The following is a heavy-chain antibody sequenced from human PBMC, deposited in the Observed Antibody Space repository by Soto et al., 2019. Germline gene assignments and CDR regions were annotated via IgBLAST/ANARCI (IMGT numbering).Heavy chain of an antibody. Sequence: SETLSLTCTVSGGSINTGNYYWSWIRQPPGEGLEWIGYILNSGSTYYNPSLKSRVAMSVDTSKNQFSLKMSSVTAADTAVYNCAAPEAARSRDRYVGLDYWSQGTLDTVSA. CDR1: GGSINTGNYY. V-gene: IGHV4-30-4*01. CDR3: AAPEAARSRDRYVGLDY. J-gene: IGHJ4*02. CDR2: ILNSGST. D-gene: IGHD6-25*01.